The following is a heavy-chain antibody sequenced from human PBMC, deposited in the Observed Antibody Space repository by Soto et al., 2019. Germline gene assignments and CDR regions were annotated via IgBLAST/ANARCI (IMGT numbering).Heavy chain of an antibody. Sequence: PSETLSLTCTVSGGSISSYYWSWIRQPPGKGLEWIGYIYHSGSTYYNPSLKSRVTISVDRSKNQFSLKLSSVTAADTAVYFCTRSHYFDYWGQGALVTVS. J-gene: IGHJ4*02. CDR1: GGSISSYY. V-gene: IGHV4-59*08. CDR3: TRSHYFDY. CDR2: IYHSGST.